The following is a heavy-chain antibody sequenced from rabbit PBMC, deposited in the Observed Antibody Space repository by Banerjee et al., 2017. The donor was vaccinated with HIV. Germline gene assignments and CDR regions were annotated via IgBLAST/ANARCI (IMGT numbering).Heavy chain of an antibody. CDR2: IYAGKGTT. CDR3: ARAGQYVIGWNFDL. V-gene: IGHV1S7*01. CDR1: GFDFSSYY. J-gene: IGHJ4*01. D-gene: IGHD1-1*01. Sequence: QLKETGGGLVQPGGSLTLSCKASGFDFSSYYMNWVRQAPGKGLEWIGTIYAGKGTTYYASWVNGRFTISSHNAQNTLYLQLNSLTAADTATYFCARAGQYVIGWNFDLWGPGTLVTVS.